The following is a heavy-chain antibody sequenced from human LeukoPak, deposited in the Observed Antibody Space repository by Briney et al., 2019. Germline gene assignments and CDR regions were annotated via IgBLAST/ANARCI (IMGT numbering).Heavy chain of an antibody. CDR1: GFTFSSYA. Sequence: PGGSLRLSCAASGFTFSSYAMSWVRQAPGKGLEWVSSISSSSSCIYYADSVKGRFTISRDNAKNSLYLQMNSLRAEDTAVYYCAREVPLYYDSSGYQDYWGQGTLVTVSS. D-gene: IGHD3-22*01. V-gene: IGHV3-21*01. J-gene: IGHJ4*02. CDR2: ISSSSSCI. CDR3: AREVPLYYDSSGYQDY.